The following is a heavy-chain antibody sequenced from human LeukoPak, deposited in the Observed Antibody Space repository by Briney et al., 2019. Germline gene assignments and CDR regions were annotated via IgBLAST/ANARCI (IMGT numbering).Heavy chain of an antibody. D-gene: IGHD2-2*02. CDR3: ARHRGSQADIVVVPAAIDAFDI. V-gene: IGHV4-61*02. J-gene: IGHJ3*02. CDR2: IYTSGST. CDR1: GGSISSGSYY. Sequence: SQTLSLTCIVSGGSISSGSYYWSWIRQPAGKGLEWIGRIYTSGSTNYNPSLKSRVTISVATSKNQFSLKLSFVTAADTAVYYCARHRGSQADIVVVPAAIDAFDIWGQGTMVTVSS.